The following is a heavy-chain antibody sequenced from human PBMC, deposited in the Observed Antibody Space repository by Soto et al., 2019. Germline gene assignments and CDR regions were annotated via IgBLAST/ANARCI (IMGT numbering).Heavy chain of an antibody. J-gene: IGHJ5*02. CDR3: ARDRPATRLFNYYGSGSGWFDT. Sequence: ASETLSLTCTVSGGSISSGDYYWSWIRQPPGKGLEWIGYIYYSGSTYYNPSLKSRVTISVDTSKNQFSLKLSSVTAADTAVYYCARDRPATRLFNYYGSGSGWFDTWGQGTLVTVSS. CDR1: GGSISSGDYY. D-gene: IGHD3-10*01. CDR2: IYYSGST. V-gene: IGHV4-30-4*01.